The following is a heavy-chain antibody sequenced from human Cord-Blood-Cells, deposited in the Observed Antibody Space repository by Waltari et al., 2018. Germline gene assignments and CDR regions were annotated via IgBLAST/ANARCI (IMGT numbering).Heavy chain of an antibody. Sequence: QVQLVQSGAEVKKPGASVKVSCKASGYTFTGYYMHWGRKAPGQGLEWRGWISPNSGGPNYAQKFQGWVTMTRDTSISTAYMELSRLRSDDTAVYYCARGSGELGIDYWGQGTLVTVSS. D-gene: IGHD7-27*01. CDR1: GYTFTGYY. V-gene: IGHV1-2*04. CDR3: ARGSGELGIDY. CDR2: ISPNSGGP. J-gene: IGHJ4*02.